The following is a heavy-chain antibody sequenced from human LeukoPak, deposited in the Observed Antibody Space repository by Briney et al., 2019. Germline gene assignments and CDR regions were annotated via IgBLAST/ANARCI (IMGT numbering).Heavy chain of an antibody. CDR3: ARVITMTAGGFDY. D-gene: IGHD3-22*01. CDR1: GFTFSSYA. Sequence: QPGGSLRLSCAASGFTFSSYAMHWVRQAPGKGLEWVAVISYDGSNKYYADSVKGRFTISRDNSKNTLYLQMNSQRAEDTAVYYCARVITMTAGGFDYWAQGTLVTVSS. CDR2: ISYDGSNK. J-gene: IGHJ4*02. V-gene: IGHV3-30*04.